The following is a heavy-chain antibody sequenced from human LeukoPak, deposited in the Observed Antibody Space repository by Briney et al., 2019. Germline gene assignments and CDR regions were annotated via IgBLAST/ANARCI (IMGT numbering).Heavy chain of an antibody. CDR2: IYYSGST. J-gene: IGHJ4*02. CDR1: GGSISSGDYY. D-gene: IGHD6-6*01. CDR3: ARGYEYSSSSAFDY. V-gene: IGHV4-30-4*01. Sequence: PSETLSLTCTVSGGSISSGDYYWSWIRQPPGTGLEWLGYIYYSGSTYYNPSLKSRVTISVDTSKNQFSLKLSSVTAADTAVYYCARGYEYSSSSAFDYWGQGTLVTVSS.